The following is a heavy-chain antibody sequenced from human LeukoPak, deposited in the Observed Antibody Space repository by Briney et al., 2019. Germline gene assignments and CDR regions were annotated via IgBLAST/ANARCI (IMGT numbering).Heavy chain of an antibody. D-gene: IGHD6-19*01. V-gene: IGHV1-18*01. Sequence: GASVRVSCKASGYSFPNHGVSWVRQAPGQGLEWMGWISGYNGNTNYAQKFQGRVTMTTDTSTSTAYMELRSLRSDDTAVYYCARDSSITRPSIAVAGTGGYWGQGTLVTVSS. J-gene: IGHJ4*02. CDR1: GYSFPNHG. CDR3: ARDSSITRPSIAVAGTGGY. CDR2: ISGYNGNT.